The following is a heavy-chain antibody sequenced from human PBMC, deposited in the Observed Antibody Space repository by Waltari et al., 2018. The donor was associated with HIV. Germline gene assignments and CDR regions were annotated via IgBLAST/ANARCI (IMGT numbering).Heavy chain of an antibody. V-gene: IGHV3-33*01. D-gene: IGHD2-15*01. CDR3: ARDVRGGKVDY. J-gene: IGHJ4*02. CDR1: GFIFSGHH. CDR2: IWNDGRNK. Sequence: QVQLVESGGGVVQPGRSLSLSCSACGFIFSGHHMHWVRQAPGKGLEWVSIIWNDGRNKYYADSVKDRFTISRDNSKNTLYLEMNSLRAEDTAVYYCARDVRGGKVDYWGQGTLVIVSS.